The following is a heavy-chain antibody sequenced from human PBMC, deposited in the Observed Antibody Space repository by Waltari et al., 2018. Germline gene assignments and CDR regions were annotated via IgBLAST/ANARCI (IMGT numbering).Heavy chain of an antibody. CDR2: IIPIFGTA. CDR3: ARGRHDYVWGSYRLDAFDI. CDR1: GGTFSSYA. J-gene: IGHJ3*02. D-gene: IGHD3-16*02. Sequence: QVQLVQSGAEVKKPGSSVKVSCKASGGTFSSYAISWVRQAPGQALEWMGRIIPIFGTANYAQKFQGRVTITADESTSTAYMELSSLRSEDTAVYYCARGRHDYVWGSYRLDAFDIWGQGTMVTVSS. V-gene: IGHV1-69*15.